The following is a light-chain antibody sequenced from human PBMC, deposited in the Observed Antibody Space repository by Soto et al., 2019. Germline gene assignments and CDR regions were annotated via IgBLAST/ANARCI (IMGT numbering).Light chain of an antibody. J-gene: IGKJ3*01. CDR1: HNISMY. V-gene: IGKV3-11*01. CDR3: QQRSSWPFT. CDR2: ATS. Sequence: EIVLTQSPGTLSLSPGERATLSCRSSHNISMYLAWYQQKPGQAPRLLIYATSHRATGIPARFSGRGSGTDFTLSISSLEPEDFAVYYCQQRSSWPFTFGPGTKVDI.